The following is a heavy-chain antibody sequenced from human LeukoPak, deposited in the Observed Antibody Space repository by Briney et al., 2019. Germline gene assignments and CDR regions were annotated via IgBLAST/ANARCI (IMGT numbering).Heavy chain of an antibody. CDR1: GYTFTSYG. D-gene: IGHD3-22*01. J-gene: IGHJ4*02. CDR3: ARGGDYYDSSGYYKYYFDY. V-gene: IGHV1-18*01. Sequence: ASVKVSCKASGYTFTSYGISWVRQAPGQGLEWMGWISAYKGNTNYAQKLQGRVTMTTDTSTSTAYMELRSLRSDDTAVYYCARGGDYYDSSGYYKYYFDYWGQGTLVTVSS. CDR2: ISAYKGNT.